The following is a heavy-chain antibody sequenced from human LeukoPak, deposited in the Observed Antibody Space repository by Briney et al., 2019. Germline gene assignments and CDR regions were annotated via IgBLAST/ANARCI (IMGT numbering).Heavy chain of an antibody. Sequence: SETLSLTCAVYGGSFSGYYWSWIRQPPGKGLEWIGEINHSGSTNYNPSLKSRVTISVDTSKNQFSLKLSSVTAADTAVYYCARGRRYSYGFDYWGQGTLVTVSS. V-gene: IGHV4-34*01. CDR3: ARGRRYSYGFDY. CDR2: INHSGST. CDR1: GGSFSGYY. J-gene: IGHJ4*02. D-gene: IGHD5-18*01.